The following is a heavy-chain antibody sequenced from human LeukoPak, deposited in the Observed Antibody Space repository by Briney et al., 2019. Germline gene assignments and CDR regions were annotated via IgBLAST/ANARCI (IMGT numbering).Heavy chain of an antibody. J-gene: IGHJ5*02. Sequence: SETLSLTCTVSGGSISSYYWSWLRQPPGKGLEWIGYIYYSGSTNYNPSLKSRVTISVDTSKNQFSLKLSSVTAADTAVYYCARACSTSCRAFNWFDPWGQGTLVTVSS. CDR1: GGSISSYY. CDR3: ARACSTSCRAFNWFDP. CDR2: IYYSGST. D-gene: IGHD2-2*01. V-gene: IGHV4-59*12.